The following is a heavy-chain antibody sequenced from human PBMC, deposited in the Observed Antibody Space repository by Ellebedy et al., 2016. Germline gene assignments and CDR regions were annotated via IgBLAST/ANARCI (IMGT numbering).Heavy chain of an antibody. Sequence: GGSLRLXXAASGFTFSSYAMSWVRQAPGKGLEWVSAISGSGGSTYYADSVKGRFTISRDNSKNTLYLQMNSLRAEDTAVYYCAKPNDYGDYHFDYWGQGTLVTVSS. CDR1: GFTFSSYA. D-gene: IGHD4-17*01. J-gene: IGHJ4*02. CDR2: ISGSGGST. V-gene: IGHV3-23*01. CDR3: AKPNDYGDYHFDY.